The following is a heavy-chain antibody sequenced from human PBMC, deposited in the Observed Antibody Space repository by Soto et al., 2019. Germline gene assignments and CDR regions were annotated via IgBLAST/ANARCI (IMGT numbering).Heavy chain of an antibody. Sequence: PSETLSLTCAVYGGSFSGYYWSWIRQPPGKGLEWIGEINHSGSTNYNPSLKSRVTISVDTSKNQFSLKLSSVTAADTAVYYCARAGRDGYNRLDYWGQGTLVTVSS. D-gene: IGHD5-12*01. J-gene: IGHJ4*02. CDR2: INHSGST. CDR1: GGSFSGYY. V-gene: IGHV4-34*01. CDR3: ARAGRDGYNRLDY.